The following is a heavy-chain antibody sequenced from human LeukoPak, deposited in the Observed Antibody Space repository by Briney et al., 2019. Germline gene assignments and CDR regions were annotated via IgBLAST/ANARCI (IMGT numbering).Heavy chain of an antibody. V-gene: IGHV3-74*01. Sequence: PGGSLGLSCAAPGFTFSSYWRHWVRKAPGKGLVWFSGINIDGNTSNYADSVKGRFTISRDNAKNAVYLQMNSLRVEDTAVYYCARASALATPPFAYWGQGTLVTVSS. CDR2: INIDGNTS. J-gene: IGHJ4*02. CDR1: GFTFSSYW. CDR3: ARASALATPPFAY. D-gene: IGHD5-12*01.